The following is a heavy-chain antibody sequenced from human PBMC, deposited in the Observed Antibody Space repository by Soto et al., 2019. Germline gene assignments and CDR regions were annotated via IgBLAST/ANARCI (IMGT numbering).Heavy chain of an antibody. D-gene: IGHD6-13*01. CDR1: GYTFTSYS. CDR2: ISVYNGNT. CDR3: ARNYISSSRYDPHY. V-gene: IGHV1-18*01. J-gene: IGHJ4*02. Sequence: QVQLVQSGAEVKKPGASVKVSCKASGYTFTSYSITWVRQAPGQGREWMGWISVYNGNTNYAQKLQGRVTMTTDTSTSTAYMELRSLRSDDTAVYYCARNYISSSRYDPHYWGQGTPGSVSS.